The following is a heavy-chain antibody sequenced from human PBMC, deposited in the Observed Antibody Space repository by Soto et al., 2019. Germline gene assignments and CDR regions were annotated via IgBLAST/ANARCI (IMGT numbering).Heavy chain of an antibody. D-gene: IGHD3-10*01. CDR3: VIPLPSGPNYGLDV. CDR1: GLSVRNNY. Sequence: EVQLVESGGGLIQPGGSLRLSCTASGLSVRNNYMSWVRQAPGMGLEWVSVIYNDGTTYYADSVKGRFTISRDTSKNTLSLQMDSLRAEDTAVYYCVIPLPSGPNYGLDVWGQGTTVTVSS. V-gene: IGHV3-53*01. CDR2: IYNDGTT. J-gene: IGHJ6*02.